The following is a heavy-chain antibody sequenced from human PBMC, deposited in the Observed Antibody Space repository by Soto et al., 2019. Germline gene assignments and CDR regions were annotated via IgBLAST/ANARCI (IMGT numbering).Heavy chain of an antibody. Sequence: GGSLRLSCAASGFSLSPYWMHWVRQVPGRGPGWVARLSSDGFGAAYADSVKGRFFISRDIARNTLSLQMNSLRADDTAVYYCARDLGGPDYWGRGTSVTVSS. V-gene: IGHV3-74*03. CDR3: ARDLGGPDY. CDR2: LSSDGFGA. CDR1: GFSLSPYW. D-gene: IGHD3-16*01. J-gene: IGHJ4*02.